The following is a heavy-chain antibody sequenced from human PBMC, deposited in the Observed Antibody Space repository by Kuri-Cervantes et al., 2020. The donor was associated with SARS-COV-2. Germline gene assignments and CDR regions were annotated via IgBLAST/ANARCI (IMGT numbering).Heavy chain of an antibody. D-gene: IGHD6-13*01. V-gene: IGHV3-30*02. CDR1: GFTFSSYG. J-gene: IGHJ4*02. CDR3: AKAAGIYNSSWYELDY. CDR2: IGYDGSNE. Sequence: GGSLRLSCAASGFTFSSYGMHWVRQAPGKGLEWVAFIGYDGSNEYYEDSVKGRFTISRDNSKNTLYLQMNSLRAEDTAVYYCAKAAGIYNSSWYELDYWGQGTLVTVSS.